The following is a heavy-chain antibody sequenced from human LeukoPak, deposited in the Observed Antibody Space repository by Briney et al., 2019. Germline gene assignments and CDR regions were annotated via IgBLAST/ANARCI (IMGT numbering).Heavy chain of an antibody. Sequence: SETLPLTCTVSGGSISTYYWSWIRQPPGKGLEWIGYIYYSGSTNYNPSLKSRVTISVDTSKNQFSLKLSSVTAADTAVYYCARKVVGYSYDYFDYWGQGTLVTVSS. CDR3: ARKVVGYSYDYFDY. J-gene: IGHJ4*02. D-gene: IGHD5-18*01. CDR1: GGSISTYY. V-gene: IGHV4-59*01. CDR2: IYYSGST.